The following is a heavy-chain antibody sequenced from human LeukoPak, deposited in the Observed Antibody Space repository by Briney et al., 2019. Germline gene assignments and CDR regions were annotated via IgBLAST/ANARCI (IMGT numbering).Heavy chain of an antibody. CDR3: AKEIWPTVTTPGHTHFDY. V-gene: IGHV4-4*07. D-gene: IGHD4-17*01. Sequence: PSETLSLTCTVSGGSISSYYWSWIRQPAGKGLEWIGRIYTSGSTNYNPSLKSRVTMSVDTSKNQFSLKLSSVTAADTAVYYCAKEIWPTVTTPGHTHFDYWGQGTLVTVSS. CDR2: IYTSGST. CDR1: GGSISSYY. J-gene: IGHJ4*02.